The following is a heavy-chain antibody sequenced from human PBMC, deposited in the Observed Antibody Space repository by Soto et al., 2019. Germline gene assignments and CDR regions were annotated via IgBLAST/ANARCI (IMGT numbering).Heavy chain of an antibody. D-gene: IGHD1-1*01. J-gene: IGHJ1*01. Sequence: SVXVSCKAFGGTFSSYSISWVRQAPGQGLEWMGGIIPVFGTADYAQKFRGRVTITADESTTTAYMELRSLRSEDTAVYYCARNAGGEGYNGKLQDWGQGTLVTVSS. CDR2: IIPVFGTA. V-gene: IGHV1-69*13. CDR1: GGTFSSYS. CDR3: ARNAGGEGYNGKLQD.